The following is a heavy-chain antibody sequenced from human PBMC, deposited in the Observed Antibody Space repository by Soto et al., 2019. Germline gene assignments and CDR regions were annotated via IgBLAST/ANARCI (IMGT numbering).Heavy chain of an antibody. CDR2: MSHSGGT. D-gene: IGHD1-1*01. V-gene: IGHV4-61*01. CDR1: GGFVSSGSYY. CDR3: ARVERGTVTTVVDAFDI. J-gene: IGHJ3*02. Sequence: PSETLSLTCAVYGGFVSSGSYYWSWIRQPPGKGLEWIGEMSHSGGTHFNPSLKSRGTISVDTSKNQFSLKMSSVTAADTALYYCARVERGTVTTVVDAFDIWGPGTMVTVSS.